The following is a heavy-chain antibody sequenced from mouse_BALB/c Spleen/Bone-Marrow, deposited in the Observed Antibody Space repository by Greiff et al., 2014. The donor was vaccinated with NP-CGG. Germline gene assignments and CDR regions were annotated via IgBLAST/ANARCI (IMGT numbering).Heavy chain of an antibody. D-gene: IGHD1-1*01. V-gene: IGHV5-17*02. J-gene: IGHJ4*01. CDR3: ARGNYGFSFYYAMDY. CDR2: ISSGSSTI. CDR1: GFTFSSFG. Sequence: EVQGVESGGGLVQPGGSRKPSCAASGFTFSSFGMHWVRQAPEKGLEWVAYISSGSSTIYYADTVKGRFTISRDNPKNTLFLQMTSLRSEDTAMYYCARGNYGFSFYYAMDYWGQGTSVTVSS.